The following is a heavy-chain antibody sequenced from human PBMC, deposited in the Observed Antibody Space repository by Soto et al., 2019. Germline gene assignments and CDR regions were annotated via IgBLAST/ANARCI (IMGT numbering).Heavy chain of an antibody. CDR1: GGSISSCGYY. CDR2: FSYSAST. V-gene: IGHV4-31*03. J-gene: IGHJ4*01. Sequence: QVQLQESGPGLVQPSQTLSLTCTVSGGSISSCGYYWIWIRQHPGPGLEWIVHFSYSASTYYNTSLRSRVTISVDTSRNQCSLIVNSVTAADTAVYYCARGVLHWGQGTLVTVSS. CDR3: ARGVLH.